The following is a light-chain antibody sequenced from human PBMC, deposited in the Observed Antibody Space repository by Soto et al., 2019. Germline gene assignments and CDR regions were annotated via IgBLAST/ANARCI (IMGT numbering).Light chain of an antibody. V-gene: IGKV4-1*01. CDR2: WAS. J-gene: IGKJ1*01. CDR1: QSVLYNSNNKNF. CDR3: QQYYSTPWT. Sequence: DIVMTQSPDSLSVSLGERATINGKSSQSVLYNSNNKNFLAWYQQKPGQPPKLLIYWASTREYGVTDRFSGSGSGTDFTLTISSLQHEDVEVYYCQQYYSTPWTCGQGTTVAI.